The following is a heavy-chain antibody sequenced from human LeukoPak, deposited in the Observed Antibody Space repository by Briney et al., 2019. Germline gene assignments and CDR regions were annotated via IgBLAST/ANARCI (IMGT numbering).Heavy chain of an antibody. J-gene: IGHJ3*02. D-gene: IGHD3-10*01. Sequence: PGGSLRLSCAVSGFTFSSYWMTWVRQAPGKGLEWVANIKQDGSDKYYVDSVKGRFTIFRDNAKNSLYLQMNSLRAEDTAVYYCARDLWFGEFDAFDIWGQGTMVTVSS. CDR1: GFTFSSYW. V-gene: IGHV3-7*01. CDR2: IKQDGSDK. CDR3: ARDLWFGEFDAFDI.